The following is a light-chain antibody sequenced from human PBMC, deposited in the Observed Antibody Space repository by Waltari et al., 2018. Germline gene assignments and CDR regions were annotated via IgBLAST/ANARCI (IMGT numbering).Light chain of an antibody. V-gene: IGKV1-5*01. CDR2: AAS. CDR1: QSISNW. J-gene: IGKJ4*01. Sequence: IRMTDSPSSLSASVGDRVTITCQASQSISNWLAWYHQKPGKAPRLLIYAASSLLSGVPSRFSGSGSGTEFTLTISGLQPEDFGTYYCQQHHDYPLTFGGGTKVEI. CDR3: QQHHDYPLT.